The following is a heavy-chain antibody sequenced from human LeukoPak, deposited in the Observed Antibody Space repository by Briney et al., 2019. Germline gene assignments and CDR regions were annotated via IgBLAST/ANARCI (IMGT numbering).Heavy chain of an antibody. Sequence: PETLSLTCAVYGGSFSGYYWSWIRQPPGKGLEWIGEINHSGSTNYNPSLKSRVTISVDTSKNQFSLKLSSVTAADTAVYYCALGVVVPAAGGVYYFDYWGQGTLVTVSS. V-gene: IGHV4-34*01. J-gene: IGHJ4*02. CDR2: INHSGST. D-gene: IGHD2-2*01. CDR1: GGSFSGYY. CDR3: ALGVVVPAAGGVYYFDY.